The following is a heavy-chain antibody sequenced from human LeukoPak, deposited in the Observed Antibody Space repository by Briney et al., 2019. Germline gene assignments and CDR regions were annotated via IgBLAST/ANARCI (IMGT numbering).Heavy chain of an antibody. CDR3: ASLDSSGYVFDY. D-gene: IGHD3-22*01. Sequence: NPSETLSLTCAVYGGSFSGYYWSWIRQPPGKGLEWIGYIYYSGSTNYNPSLKSRVTISVDTSKNQFSLKLSSVTAADTAVYYCASLDSSGYVFDYWGQGTLVTVSS. CDR1: GGSFSGYY. CDR2: IYYSGST. V-gene: IGHV4-59*01. J-gene: IGHJ4*02.